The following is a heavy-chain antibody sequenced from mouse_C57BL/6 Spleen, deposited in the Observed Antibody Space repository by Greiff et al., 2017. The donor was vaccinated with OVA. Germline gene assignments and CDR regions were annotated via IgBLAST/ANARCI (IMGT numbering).Heavy chain of an antibody. D-gene: IGHD6-1*01. CDR1: GFTFSSYA. CDR2: ISDGGSYT. J-gene: IGHJ4*01. CDR3: ARDPHTAMDY. V-gene: IGHV5-4*01. Sequence: EVKLVESGGGLVKPGGSLKLSCAASGFTFSSYAMSWVRQTPEKRLAWVATISDGGSYTYYPDNVKGRFTISRDNAKNNLYLQMSHLKSEDTAMYYCARDPHTAMDYWGQGTSVTVSS.